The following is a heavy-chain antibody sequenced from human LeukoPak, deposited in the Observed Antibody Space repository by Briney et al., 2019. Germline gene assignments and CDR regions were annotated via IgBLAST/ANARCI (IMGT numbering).Heavy chain of an antibody. CDR1: GGSFSGYY. CDR2: INQSGST. D-gene: IGHD3-10*01. J-gene: IGHJ6*04. Sequence: SETLSLTCAVYGGSFSGYYWSWIRQPPGKGLEWIGEINQSGSTNYNPSLKSRVTISVDTSKNQFSLKLSSVTAADTAVYYCARGRSPLYGSGSYTRANLDVWGKGTTVTVSS. CDR3: ARGRSPLYGSGSYTRANLDV. V-gene: IGHV4-34*01.